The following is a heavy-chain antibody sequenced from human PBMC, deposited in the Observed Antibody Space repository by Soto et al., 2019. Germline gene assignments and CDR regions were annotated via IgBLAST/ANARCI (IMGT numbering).Heavy chain of an antibody. J-gene: IGHJ6*02. V-gene: IGHV4-30-4*01. CDR2: IYYSGST. CDR3: ARGGGITIFGVVPFNVGDV. D-gene: IGHD3-3*01. CDR1: GGSISSGDYY. Sequence: PSETLSLTCTVSGGSISSGDYYWSWIRQPPGKGLEWIGYIYYSGSTYYNPSLKSRVTISVDTSKNQFSLKLSSVTAADTAVYYCARGGGITIFGVVPFNVGDVWGQGTTVTVSS.